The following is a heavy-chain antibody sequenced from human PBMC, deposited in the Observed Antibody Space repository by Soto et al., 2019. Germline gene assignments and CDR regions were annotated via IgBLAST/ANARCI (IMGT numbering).Heavy chain of an antibody. CDR1: GGSISSGGYY. D-gene: IGHD2-8*01. CDR2: IYYSGST. Sequence: PSETLSLTCTVSGGSISSGGYYWSWIRQHPGKGLEWIGYIYYSGSTYYNPSLKSRVTISVDTSKNQFSLKLSSVTAADTAVYYCAREEGRDIVPYGDYYYMDVWGKGTTVTVSS. J-gene: IGHJ6*03. V-gene: IGHV4-31*03. CDR3: AREEGRDIVPYGDYYYMDV.